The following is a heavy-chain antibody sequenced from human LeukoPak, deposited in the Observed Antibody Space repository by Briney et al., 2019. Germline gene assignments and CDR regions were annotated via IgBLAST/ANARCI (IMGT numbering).Heavy chain of an antibody. CDR2: IRYDGSNK. Sequence: PGGSLRLSCSASGFTFNTYGMHWVRQAPGKGLEWVAFIRYDGSNKYYADSVKGRFTISRDNSKNTLYLQMNSLRAEDTAVYYCGRGHHVITPVNYYYMDVWGKGTTVTVSS. J-gene: IGHJ6*03. CDR1: GFTFNTYG. D-gene: IGHD3-16*01. V-gene: IGHV3-30*02. CDR3: GRGHHVITPVNYYYMDV.